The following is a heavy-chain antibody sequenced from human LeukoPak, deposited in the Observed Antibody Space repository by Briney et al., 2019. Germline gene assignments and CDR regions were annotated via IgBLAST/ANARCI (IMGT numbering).Heavy chain of an antibody. V-gene: IGHV4-34*01. J-gene: IGHJ4*02. CDR2: INHSGST. D-gene: IGHD3-10*01. Sequence: PSETLSLTCAVYGGSFSGYYWSWIRQPPGKGLEWIEEINHSGSTNYNPSLKSRVTISVDTSKNQFSLKLSSVTAADTAIYYCARAPWFGDPLDYWGQGTLVTVSS. CDR3: ARAPWFGDPLDY. CDR1: GGSFSGYY.